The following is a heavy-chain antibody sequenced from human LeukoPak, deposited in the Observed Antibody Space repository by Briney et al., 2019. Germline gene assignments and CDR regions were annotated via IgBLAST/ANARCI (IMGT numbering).Heavy chain of an antibody. V-gene: IGHV4-61*01. CDR3: ARENPSGYYNRPIDY. J-gene: IGHJ4*02. Sequence: SETLSLTCPVSGGSVSSGSYYWGWIRQPPGNGLEWIGDIYYSGSIKYNPSLKSRVTMSVDTSKNQFSLKLSSVTAADTAIYYCARENPSGYYNRPIDYWGQGTLVTVSS. CDR2: IYYSGSI. CDR1: GGSVSSGSYY. D-gene: IGHD3-22*01.